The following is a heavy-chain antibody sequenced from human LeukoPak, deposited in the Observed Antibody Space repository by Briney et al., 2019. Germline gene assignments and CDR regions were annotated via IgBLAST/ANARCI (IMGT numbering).Heavy chain of an antibody. CDR2: IHHRGTT. J-gene: IGHJ4*02. V-gene: IGHV4-39*07. CDR1: GGSINSSSYY. CDR3: ARVTYNGYQHFDY. Sequence: SEALSLPFPVSGGSINSSSYYWGGTRPPPGKGLEWIGEIHHRGTTYYNPSLRSRVTISVDTSKNQFSLRLTSVTAADTAVYYCARVTYNGYQHFDYWGQGNLVTVS. D-gene: IGHD3-10*01.